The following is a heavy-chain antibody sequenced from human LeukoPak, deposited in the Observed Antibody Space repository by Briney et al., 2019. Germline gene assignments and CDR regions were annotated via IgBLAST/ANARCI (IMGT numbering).Heavy chain of an antibody. D-gene: IGHD3-10*01. V-gene: IGHV3-30-3*01. J-gene: IGHJ4*02. CDR3: ARDSDGVLDY. CDR1: GFTFSTYA. CDR2: ISYDGSSK. Sequence: PGGSLRLSCAASGFTFSTYAMHWVRQAPGKGLEWVAVISYDGSSKYYADSVKGRFTISRDNSKNTLYLQMNSLRAEDTAVYYCARDSDGVLDYWGQGTLVTVSS.